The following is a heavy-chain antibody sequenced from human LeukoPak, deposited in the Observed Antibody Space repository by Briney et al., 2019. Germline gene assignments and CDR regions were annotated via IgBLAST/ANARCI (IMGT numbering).Heavy chain of an antibody. CDR1: GFTLSSYW. Sequence: GGSLRLSCAASGFTLSSYWMSWVRQAPGKGLECVANIKEDGSEEYYVDSVKGRFSISRDNAKNSLYLQMNSLRAEDTAVYYCARGGGVGNVHFDYWGQGTLVTVSS. D-gene: IGHD3-16*01. CDR2: IKEDGSEE. J-gene: IGHJ4*02. V-gene: IGHV3-7*01. CDR3: ARGGGVGNVHFDY.